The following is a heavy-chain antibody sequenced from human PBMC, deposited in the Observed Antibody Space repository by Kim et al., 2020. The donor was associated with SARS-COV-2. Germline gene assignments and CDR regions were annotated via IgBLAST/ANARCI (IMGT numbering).Heavy chain of an antibody. CDR3: ATGTTEALFDY. D-gene: IGHD4-4*01. J-gene: IGHJ4*02. V-gene: IGHV7-4-1*02. CDR2: P. Sequence: PTYAQGVTGRFVFSLDTSVSTAYLQISSLKAEDTAVYYCATGTTEALFDYWGQGTLVTVSS.